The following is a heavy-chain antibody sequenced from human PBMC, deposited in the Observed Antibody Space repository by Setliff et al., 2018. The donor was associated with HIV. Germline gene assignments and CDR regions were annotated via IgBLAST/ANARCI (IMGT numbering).Heavy chain of an antibody. J-gene: IGHJ5*02. CDR1: GFTFGGSG. D-gene: IGHD2-8*01. CDR2: IRNKANSYTT. V-gene: IGHV3-72*01. CDR3: AALSLRTNAVYGIVSTRFDP. Sequence: HPGGSLRLSCAASGFTFGGSGMNWVRQAPGKGLEWVGRIRNKANSYTTEYVASVKGRFTISRDDSKNSLYLQMNALRAEDTAVYYCAALSLRTNAVYGIVSTRFDPWGRGTLVTVSS.